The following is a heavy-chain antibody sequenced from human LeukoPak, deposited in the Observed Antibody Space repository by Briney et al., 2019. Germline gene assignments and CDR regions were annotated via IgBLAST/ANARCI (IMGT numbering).Heavy chain of an antibody. V-gene: IGHV4-34*01. Sequence: PSETLSLTCAVYGGSFSGYYWSWIRQPPGKGLEWIGEINHSGSTNYNPSLKSRVTISVDTSKNQFSLKLSSVTAADTAVYYCATNYYGMDVWGQGTTVTVSS. CDR3: ATNYYGMDV. J-gene: IGHJ6*01. CDR1: GGSFSGYY. CDR2: INHSGST.